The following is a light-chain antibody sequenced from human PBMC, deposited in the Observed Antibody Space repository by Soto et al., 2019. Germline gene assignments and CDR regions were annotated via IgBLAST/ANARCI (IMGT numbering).Light chain of an antibody. V-gene: IGLV2-14*01. J-gene: IGLJ2*01. CDR1: SSDVGGYNY. CDR3: SSYTSSRTLV. Sequence: QSALTQPASVSGSPGQSITISCTGTSSDVGGYNYVSWYQQHPGKAPKLMISEVSNRPSGVSNRFSRSKSGNTAFLTISGLQAEDVAYYYCSSYTSSRTLVFGRGTKLTVL. CDR2: EVS.